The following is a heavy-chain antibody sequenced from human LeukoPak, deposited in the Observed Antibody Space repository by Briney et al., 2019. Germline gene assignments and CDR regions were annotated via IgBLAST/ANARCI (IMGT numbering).Heavy chain of an antibody. V-gene: IGHV1-69*16. CDR2: IIPILGIA. D-gene: IGHD3-22*01. CDR1: GGTFSSYT. CDR3: ARDLTSGYFHGDY. Sequence: SMKVSCKASGGTFSSYTTSWVRQAPGQGLEWMGRIIPILGIANYAQKFQGRVTITTDESTSTAYMELSSLRSEDTAVYYCARDLTSGYFHGDYWGQGTLVTVSS. J-gene: IGHJ4*02.